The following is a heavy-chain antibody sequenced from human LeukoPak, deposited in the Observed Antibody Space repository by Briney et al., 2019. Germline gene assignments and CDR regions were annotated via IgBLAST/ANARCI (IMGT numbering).Heavy chain of an antibody. CDR2: IIPILGIA. D-gene: IGHD3-22*01. CDR3: ARVRGITMTWFDP. Sequence: GSSVKVSCKASGGTFSSYAISWVRQAPGQGLEWMGRIIPILGIANYAQKFQGRVTITGDESTSTAYMELSSLRSEDTAVYYCARVRGITMTWFDPWGQGTLVTVSS. J-gene: IGHJ5*02. V-gene: IGHV1-69*04. CDR1: GGTFSSYA.